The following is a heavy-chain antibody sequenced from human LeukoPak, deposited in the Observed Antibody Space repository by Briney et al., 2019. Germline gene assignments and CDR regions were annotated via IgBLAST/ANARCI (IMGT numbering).Heavy chain of an antibody. Sequence: GGSLRLSCAASGFTVSSNYMSWVRQAPGKGLEWVSYISSSGSTIYYADSVKGRFTISRDNAKNSLYLQMNSLRAEDTAVYYCARGRYYYGSGSQFDPWGQGTLVTVSS. J-gene: IGHJ5*02. V-gene: IGHV3-11*01. D-gene: IGHD3-10*01. CDR2: ISSSGSTI. CDR1: GFTVSSNY. CDR3: ARGRYYYGSGSQFDP.